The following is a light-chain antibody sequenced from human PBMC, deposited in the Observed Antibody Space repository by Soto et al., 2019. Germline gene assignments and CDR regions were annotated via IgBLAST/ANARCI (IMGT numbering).Light chain of an antibody. CDR3: QQYHNWPIT. J-gene: IGKJ5*01. CDR2: DAS. Sequence: MMEQSVATLSVKNKESATLSCRASQSVSSNLAWHQQKPGQAPRILMYDASTRATGISARFSGSGSGTEFTLTISSLQSEDFAVYYCQQYHNWPITFCQ. CDR1: QSVSSN. V-gene: IGKV3-15*01.